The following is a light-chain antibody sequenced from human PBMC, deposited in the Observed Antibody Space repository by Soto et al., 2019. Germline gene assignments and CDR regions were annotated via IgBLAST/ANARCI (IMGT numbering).Light chain of an antibody. CDR1: SSDVGGFDY. CDR2: EVT. Sequence: QSALTQPPSASGSPGQSVTISCTGTSSDVGGFDYVSWYQQHPGKAPKLMIYEVTKRPSGVPDRFSGSKSGNTASLTVSGLQPDDEAEYYCTSYAGRDSLIFGGGTQLTVL. CDR3: TSYAGRDSLI. J-gene: IGLJ2*01. V-gene: IGLV2-8*01.